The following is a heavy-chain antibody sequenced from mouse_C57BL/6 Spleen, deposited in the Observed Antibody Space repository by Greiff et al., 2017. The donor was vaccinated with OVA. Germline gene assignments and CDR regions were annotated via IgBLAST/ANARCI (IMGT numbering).Heavy chain of an antibody. CDR2: ISSGSSTI. Sequence: EVHLVESGGGLVKPGGSLKLSCAASGFTFSDYGMHWVRQAPEKGLEWVAYISSGSSTIYYADTVKGRFTISRDNAKNTLFLQMTSLRSEDTAMYYCARRVRDWFAYWGQGTLVTVSA. CDR3: ARRVRDWFAY. J-gene: IGHJ3*01. D-gene: IGHD2-14*01. CDR1: GFTFSDYG. V-gene: IGHV5-17*01.